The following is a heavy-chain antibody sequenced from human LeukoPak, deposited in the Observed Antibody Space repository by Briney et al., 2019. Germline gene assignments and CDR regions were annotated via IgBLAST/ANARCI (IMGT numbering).Heavy chain of an antibody. CDR2: ISSTSTTI. CDR1: GFTYSSYS. V-gene: IGHV3-48*01. D-gene: IGHD3-16*02. J-gene: IGHJ4*02. Sequence: GGSLRLSCAASGFTYSSYSMNWVRQAPGKGLEWVSYISSTSTTIYYADSVKGRFTISRDNAKNSLYLQMNSLRAEDTAVYYCARAPSAGNFVLYYFDYWGQGTLVTVSS. CDR3: ARAPSAGNFVLYYFDY.